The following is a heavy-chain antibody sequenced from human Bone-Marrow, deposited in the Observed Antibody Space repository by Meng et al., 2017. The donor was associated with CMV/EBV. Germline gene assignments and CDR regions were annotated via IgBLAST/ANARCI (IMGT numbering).Heavy chain of an antibody. J-gene: IGHJ4*02. CDR1: GFTFSSYS. CDR2: ISSSSSYI. V-gene: IGHV3-21*01. CDR3: AKTYSGSLHLPDY. Sequence: GSLRLSCADSGFTFSSYSMNWVRQAPGKGLEWVSSISSSSSYIYYADSVKGRFTISRDKAKNSLYLQMNSLRAEDTAVYYCAKTYSGSLHLPDYWGQGPLVTVSS. D-gene: IGHD1-26*01.